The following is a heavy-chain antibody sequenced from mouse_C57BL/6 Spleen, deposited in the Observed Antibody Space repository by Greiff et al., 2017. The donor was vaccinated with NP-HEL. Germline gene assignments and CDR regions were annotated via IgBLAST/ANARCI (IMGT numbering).Heavy chain of an antibody. CDR2: ISSGSSTI. V-gene: IGHV5-17*01. Sequence: EVQRVESGGGLVKPGGSLKLSCAASGFTFSDYGMHWVRQAPEKGLEWVAYISSGSSTIYYADTVKGRFTISRDNAKNTLFLQMTSLRSEDTAMYYCARTDGSYAMDYWGQGTSVTVSS. CDR1: GFTFSDYG. D-gene: IGHD2-3*01. J-gene: IGHJ4*01. CDR3: ARTDGSYAMDY.